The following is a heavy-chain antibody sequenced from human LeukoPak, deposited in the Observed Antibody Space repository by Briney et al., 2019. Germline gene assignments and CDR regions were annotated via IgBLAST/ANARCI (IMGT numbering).Heavy chain of an antibody. CDR1: GFTFSHYG. CDR2: IRYDGSNK. J-gene: IGHJ6*03. CDR3: AKEDGDSYGIYYSYYLDV. D-gene: IGHD5-18*01. V-gene: IGHV3-30*02. Sequence: PGGSLRLSCAASGFTFSHYGMHWVRQAPGKGLEWVAFIRYDGSNKYYADYVKGRFTISRDNSKNTLYLQMNSLRAEDTAVYYCAKEDGDSYGIYYSYYLDVWGKGATVTVS.